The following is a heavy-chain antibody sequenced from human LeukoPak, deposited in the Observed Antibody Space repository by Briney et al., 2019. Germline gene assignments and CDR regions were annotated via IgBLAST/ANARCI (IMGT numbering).Heavy chain of an antibody. V-gene: IGHV3-30*03. D-gene: IGHD6-19*01. CDR3: AEIAVAGPNDAFDI. CDR1: GFTFSSYG. J-gene: IGHJ3*02. CDR2: ISYDGSNK. Sequence: TGGSLRLSCAASGFTFSSYGMHWVRQAPGKGLEWVAVISYDGSNKYYADSVKGRFTISRDNSKNTLYLQMNSLRAEDTAVYYCAEIAVAGPNDAFDIWGQGTMVTVSS.